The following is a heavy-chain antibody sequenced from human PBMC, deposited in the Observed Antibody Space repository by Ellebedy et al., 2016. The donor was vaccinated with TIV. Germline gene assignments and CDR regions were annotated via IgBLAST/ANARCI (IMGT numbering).Heavy chain of an antibody. J-gene: IGHJ5*02. D-gene: IGHD3-10*01. CDR2: ISGSSTYI. Sequence: ESLKISCASSGFIFSSYSMNWIRQAPGKGLEWVSSISGSSTYITYAYSVKGRFTISRDNANNSVYLQMNSLRVEDTAVYYCASEIGNNWFDPWGPGTLVTVSS. CDR1: GFIFSSYS. CDR3: ASEIGNNWFDP. V-gene: IGHV3-21*06.